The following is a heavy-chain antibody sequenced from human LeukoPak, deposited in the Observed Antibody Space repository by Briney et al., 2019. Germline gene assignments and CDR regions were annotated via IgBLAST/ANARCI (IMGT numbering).Heavy chain of an antibody. V-gene: IGHV1-46*01. CDR3: ASDTDTAMVTNAFDI. Sequence: PWTSVKVSCKASGYTFTSYYMHWVRQAPGQGLEWMGIINPSGGSTSYAQKFQGRVTMTRDTSTSTVYMELSSLRSEDTAVYYCASDTDTAMVTNAFDIWGQGTMVTVSS. CDR1: GYTFTSYY. J-gene: IGHJ3*02. CDR2: INPSGGST. D-gene: IGHD5-18*01.